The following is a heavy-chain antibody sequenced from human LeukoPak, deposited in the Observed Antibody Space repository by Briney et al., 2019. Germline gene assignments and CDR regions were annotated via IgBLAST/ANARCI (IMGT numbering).Heavy chain of an antibody. V-gene: IGHV1-24*01. CDR3: ATGDQLLFLGAYGMDV. Sequence: ASVKVSCKVSGYTLTELSMHWVRQAPGKGLEWMGGFDPEDGETIYTQKFQGRVTMTEDTSTDTAYMELSSLRSEDTAVYYCATGDQLLFLGAYGMDVWGQGTTVTVSS. J-gene: IGHJ6*02. D-gene: IGHD2-2*01. CDR2: FDPEDGET. CDR1: GYTLTELS.